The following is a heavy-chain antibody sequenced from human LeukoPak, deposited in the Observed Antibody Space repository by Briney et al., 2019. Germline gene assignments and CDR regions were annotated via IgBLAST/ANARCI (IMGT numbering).Heavy chain of an antibody. CDR1: SGSISNSTFY. V-gene: IGHV4-39*01. Sequence: SETLSLTCTVSSGSISNSTFYWGWIRQPPGKGLEWIGSMYYSGSTYYNSSLKSRVTITVDTSKNQFSLKMTSVTAADTAVYYYARRSDSGSDDGEDYFDYRGQGTLVTVSS. CDR3: ARRSDSGSDDGEDYFDY. CDR2: MYYSGST. D-gene: IGHD1-26*01. J-gene: IGHJ4*02.